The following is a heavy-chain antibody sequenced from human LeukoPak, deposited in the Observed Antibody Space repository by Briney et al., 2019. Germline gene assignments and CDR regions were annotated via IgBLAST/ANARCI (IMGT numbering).Heavy chain of an antibody. CDR2: ISGSGGST. V-gene: IGHV3-23*01. J-gene: IGHJ4*02. CDR1: GFTFITYG. CDR3: AKDIIWFGELLSPFDY. D-gene: IGHD3-10*01. Sequence: HPGGSLRLSCAASGFTFITYGMSWVRQAPGKGLEWVSAISGSGGSTYYADSVKGRFTISRDNSKNTLYLQMNSLRAEDTAVYYCAKDIIWFGELLSPFDYWGQGTLVTVSS.